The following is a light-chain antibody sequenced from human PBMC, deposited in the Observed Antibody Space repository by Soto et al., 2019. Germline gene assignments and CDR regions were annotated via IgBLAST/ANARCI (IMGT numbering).Light chain of an antibody. CDR2: DAS. J-gene: IGKJ5*01. CDR3: QQRSNWPFPIT. Sequence: EIVLTQSPATLSLSPGERATLSCRASQSVSSYLAWYQQKPGQAPRLLIYDASNRATGIPARFSGSGSGTDFTLTISSLEPEDFAVYYGQQRSNWPFPITFGQGTRLEIK. V-gene: IGKV3-11*01. CDR1: QSVSSY.